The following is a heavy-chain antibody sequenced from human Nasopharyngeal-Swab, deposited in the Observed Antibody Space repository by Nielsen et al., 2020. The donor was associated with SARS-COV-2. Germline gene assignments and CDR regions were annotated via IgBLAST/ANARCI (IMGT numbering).Heavy chain of an antibody. V-gene: IGHV3-48*03. Sequence: GESLKISCAASGFSFSSYEMNWVRQAPGKGLEWVSYISSSGSTIYYADSVKGRFTISRDNAKNSLYLQMNSLRAEDTAVYYCARVYSGLVVATLAWGQGTLVTVSS. D-gene: IGHD5-12*01. CDR2: ISSSGSTI. J-gene: IGHJ5*02. CDR3: ARVYSGLVVATLA. CDR1: GFSFSSYE.